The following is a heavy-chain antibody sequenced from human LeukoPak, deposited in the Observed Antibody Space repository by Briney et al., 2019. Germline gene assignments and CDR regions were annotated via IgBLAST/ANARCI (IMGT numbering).Heavy chain of an antibody. CDR2: IYYGGTT. CDR3: ARLREGYCSGRRCFSRWFDP. D-gene: IGHD2-15*01. CDR1: GGSISSYE. Sequence: SETLSLTCTVSGGSISSYEWSWIRQSPGKGLEWIGCIYYGGTTDYSPSLKSRVTISSDTSKNQFSLQLTSVTAADTAVYICARLREGYCSGRRCFSRWFDPWGQGTMVTVSS. J-gene: IGHJ5*02. V-gene: IGHV4-59*01.